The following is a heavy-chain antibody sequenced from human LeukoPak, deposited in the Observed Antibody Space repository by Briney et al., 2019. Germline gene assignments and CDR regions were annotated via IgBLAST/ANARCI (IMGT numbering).Heavy chain of an antibody. CDR2: FDPEDGET. J-gene: IGHJ6*02. D-gene: IGHD5-12*01. CDR1: GYTLTELS. Sequence: ASVKVSCKVSGYTLTELSMHWVRQAPGEGLEWMGGFDPEDGETIYAQKFQGRVTMTEDTSTDTAYMELSSLRSEDTAVYYCATRPNSGYDYPYYGMDVWGQGTTVTVSS. V-gene: IGHV1-24*01. CDR3: ATRPNSGYDYPYYGMDV.